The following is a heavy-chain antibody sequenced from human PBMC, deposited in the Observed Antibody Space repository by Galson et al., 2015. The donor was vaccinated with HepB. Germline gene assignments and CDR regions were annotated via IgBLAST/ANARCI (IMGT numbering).Heavy chain of an antibody. Sequence: LSLTCTVSGGSISSSSYYWGWIRQPPGKGLEWIGSIYYGGTTSYNPSLKSRVTVSVDTSKNEFSLKLTTVTAADTAVYYCARHGTVDWYFDLWGRGTLVTVSS. D-gene: IGHD1-26*01. CDR1: GGSISSSSYY. V-gene: IGHV4-39*01. CDR2: IYYGGTT. J-gene: IGHJ2*01. CDR3: ARHGTVDWYFDL.